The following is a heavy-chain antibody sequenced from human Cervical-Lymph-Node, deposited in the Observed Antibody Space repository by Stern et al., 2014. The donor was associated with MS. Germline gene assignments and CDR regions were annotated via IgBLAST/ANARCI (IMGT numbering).Heavy chain of an antibody. V-gene: IGHV1-46*01. CDR3: ARWGLHKPLDY. Sequence: QVQLGHSGADVKRSGASVTLSCKASGYRFPDSYIQWVRQAPGQGLEWMGMINPNDGDTGYAPRFQGRVTLTRDTSTNTAYIQLSSLRSDDTAVYFCARWGLHKPLDYWGQGTLVTVSS. D-gene: IGHD2-21*02. J-gene: IGHJ4*02. CDR1: GYRFPDSY. CDR2: INPNDGDT.